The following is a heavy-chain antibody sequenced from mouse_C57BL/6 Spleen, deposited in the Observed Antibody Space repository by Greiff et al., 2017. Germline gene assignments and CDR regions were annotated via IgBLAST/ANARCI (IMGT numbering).Heavy chain of an antibody. CDR3: ARGGRNYAMDY. V-gene: IGHV1-61*01. J-gene: IGHJ4*01. CDR2: IYPSDSET. Sequence: QVQLQQPGAELVRPGSSVKLSCKASGYTFTSYWMDWVKQRPGQGLEWIGNIYPSDSETHYNHKFKDKATLTVDKSSSTAYMQLSSLTSEDSAVYYCARGGRNYAMDYWGQGTSVTVSS. D-gene: IGHD3-3*01. CDR1: GYTFTSYW.